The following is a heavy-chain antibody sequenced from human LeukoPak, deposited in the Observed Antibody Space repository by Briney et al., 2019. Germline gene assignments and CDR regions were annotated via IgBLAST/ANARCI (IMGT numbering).Heavy chain of an antibody. Sequence: PSETLSLTCAVSGYSISSGYYWGWIRQPPGKGLEWVSAISGSGGSTYYADSVKGWFTISRDNSKNTLYLQMNSLRAEDTAVYYCANLDIVLMAQVPYYMDVWGKGTTVTVSS. CDR1: GYSISSGYY. J-gene: IGHJ6*03. V-gene: IGHV3-23*01. CDR3: ANLDIVLMAQVPYYMDV. CDR2: ISGSGGST. D-gene: IGHD2-8*01.